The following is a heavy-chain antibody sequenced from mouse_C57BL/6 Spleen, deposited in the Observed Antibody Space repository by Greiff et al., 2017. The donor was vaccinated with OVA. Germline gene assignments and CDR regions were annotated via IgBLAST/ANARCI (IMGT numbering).Heavy chain of an antibody. CDR1: GFTFSDYY. J-gene: IGHJ4*01. V-gene: IGHV5-12*01. CDR3: ARHGSSGYVLHAMDY. CDR2: ISNGGGST. D-gene: IGHD3-2*02. Sequence: DVKLQESGGGLVQPGGSLKLSCAASGFTFSDYYMYWVRQTPEKRLEWVAYISNGGGSTYYPDTVKGRFTISRDNAKNTLYLQMSRLKSEDTAMYYCARHGSSGYVLHAMDYWGQGTSVTVSS.